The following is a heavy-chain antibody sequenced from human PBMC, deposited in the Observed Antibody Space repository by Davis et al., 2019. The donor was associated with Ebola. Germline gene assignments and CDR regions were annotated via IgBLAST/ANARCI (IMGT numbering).Heavy chain of an antibody. Sequence: PGGSLRLSCAASGFSFSSYWMHWVRQAPGKGLVWVSNIKSDGSSTSYADSVKGRFTISRDNAKNTLYLQMNSLRAEDTAVYYCARPALWFGDNCFDPWGQGTLVTVSS. D-gene: IGHD3-10*01. V-gene: IGHV3-74*01. CDR2: IKSDGSST. J-gene: IGHJ5*02. CDR1: GFSFSSYW. CDR3: ARPALWFGDNCFDP.